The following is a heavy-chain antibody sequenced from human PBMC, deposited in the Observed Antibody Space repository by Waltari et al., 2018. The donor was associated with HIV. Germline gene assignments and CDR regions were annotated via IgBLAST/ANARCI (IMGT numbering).Heavy chain of an antibody. V-gene: IGHV3-48*03. CDR2: ISSSGSTI. D-gene: IGHD3-10*01. CDR3: ARVGITMVRGEDF. Sequence: EVQLVESGGGLVQPGGSLRLSCAASGFTFSSYEMNWVRQAPGKGVEWVSYISSSGSTIYYADSVKGRFTISRDNAKNSLYLQMNSLRAEDTAVYYCARVGITMVRGEDFWGQGTLVTVSS. CDR1: GFTFSSYE. J-gene: IGHJ4*02.